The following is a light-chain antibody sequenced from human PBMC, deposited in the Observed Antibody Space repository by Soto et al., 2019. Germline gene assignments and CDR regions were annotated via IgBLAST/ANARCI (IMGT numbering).Light chain of an antibody. V-gene: IGKV3-20*01. CDR1: QSFSSTF. J-gene: IGKJ1*01. CDR2: GAS. CDR3: QQYASSVT. Sequence: EILMTQSPESLSLSPGDRATLSCRASQSFSSTFFAWYQQKPGQAPRLLIYGASSRATGIPDRFSGSGSGTDFTLTISRLEPEDFAVYYCQQYASSVTFGQGTKVEIK.